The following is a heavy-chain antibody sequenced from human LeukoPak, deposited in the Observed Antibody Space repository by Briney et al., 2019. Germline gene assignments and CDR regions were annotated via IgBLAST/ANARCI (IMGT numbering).Heavy chain of an antibody. J-gene: IGHJ4*02. Sequence: SETLSLTCAVYGGSFTGYYWSWIRQPPGKGLEWIGEINHSGSTNYNPSLKSRVTISVGTSKNQFSLNLSSVTATDTAMYYCARVIVVIPAAVSRGYFDYWGQGTLVTVSS. V-gene: IGHV4-34*01. CDR1: GGSFTGYY. CDR2: INHSGST. CDR3: ARVIVVIPAAVSRGYFDY. D-gene: IGHD2-2*01.